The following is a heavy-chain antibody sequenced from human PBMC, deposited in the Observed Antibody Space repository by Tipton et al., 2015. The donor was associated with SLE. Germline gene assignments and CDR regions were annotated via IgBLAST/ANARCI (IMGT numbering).Heavy chain of an antibody. V-gene: IGHV3-43*02. CDR1: GFIFDDYS. J-gene: IGHJ1*01. D-gene: IGHD2-21*02. CDR3: AKDRYGDSSWDFQR. Sequence: GSLRLSCAASGFIFDDYSMHWVRQTPGKGLEWVSLITRDADITHYAESVKGRFTISRDNGKNSLYLQMNSLRTEDTAFYYCAKDRYGDSSWDFQRWGQGTLVTVSS. CDR2: ITRDADIT.